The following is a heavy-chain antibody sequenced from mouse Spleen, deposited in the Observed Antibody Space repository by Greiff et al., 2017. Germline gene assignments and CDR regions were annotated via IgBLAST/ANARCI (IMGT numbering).Heavy chain of an antibody. D-gene: IGHD2-1*01. J-gene: IGHJ1*01. CDR2: ISDGGSYT. CDR3: ARGIYYGYWYFDV. CDR1: GFTFSDYY. Sequence: DVMLVESGGGLVKPGGSLKLSCAASGFTFSDYYMYWVRQTPEKRLEWVATISDGGSYTYYPDSVKGRFTISRDNAKNNLYLQMSSLKSEDTAMYYCARGIYYGYWYFDVWGAGTTVTVSS. V-gene: IGHV5-4*02.